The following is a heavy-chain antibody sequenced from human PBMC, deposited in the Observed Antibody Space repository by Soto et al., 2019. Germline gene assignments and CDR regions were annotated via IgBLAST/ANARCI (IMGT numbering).Heavy chain of an antibody. CDR3: ARQFYGDYLAGELYDP. CDR2: ISHDGHA. Sequence: SETLSLTCSVLGDSISDTRYYWGWIRQSPEKGLEWIGSISHDGHAYYNPSLKSRVTLFADTSRNQFSLKMKSVTVADTALYFCARQFYGDYLAGELYDPWGQGALVTV. D-gene: IGHD4-17*01. J-gene: IGHJ5*02. V-gene: IGHV4-39*01. CDR1: GDSISDTRYY.